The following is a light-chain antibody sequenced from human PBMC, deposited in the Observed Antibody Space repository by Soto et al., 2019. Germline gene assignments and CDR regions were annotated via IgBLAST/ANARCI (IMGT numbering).Light chain of an antibody. J-gene: IGLJ1*01. Sequence: QSVLTQPPSASGTPGQRVTISCSGSNSNIGSNTVNWYQQFPGTAPKLLIYSNNQRPSGVPDRFSASKSGTSASLAISGPQSEDEADYYCAAWDDSLNVYVFGTGTQLTVL. CDR2: SNN. CDR3: AAWDDSLNVYV. CDR1: NSNIGSNT. V-gene: IGLV1-44*01.